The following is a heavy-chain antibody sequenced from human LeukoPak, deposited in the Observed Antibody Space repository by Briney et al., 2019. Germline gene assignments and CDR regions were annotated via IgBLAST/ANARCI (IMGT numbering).Heavy chain of an antibody. CDR1: EFTFRNYV. D-gene: IGHD3-10*01. Sequence: GGSLRLSCAASEFTFRNYVIHWVRQAPGKGLEWVAVTSSDLNVKLYADSVKGRFTISRDNSRSTLYLQMNSLRPEDTAIYYCAREGYYGSGSPPSLYFDYWGQGTLVTVSS. V-gene: IGHV3-30-3*01. CDR2: TSSDLNVK. CDR3: AREGYYGSGSPPSLYFDY. J-gene: IGHJ4*02.